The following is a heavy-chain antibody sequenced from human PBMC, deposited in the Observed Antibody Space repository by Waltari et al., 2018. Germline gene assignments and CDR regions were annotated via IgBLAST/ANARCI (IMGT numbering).Heavy chain of an antibody. J-gene: IGHJ4*02. V-gene: IGHV3-15*01. CDR2: VKSKTDGGTT. Sequence: EVQLVESGGGLVKPGESLRLSCAASGFTFTIAWMTWVRQAPGKGLEWVGRVKSKTDGGTTDYAEPVKGRFTISRDDSKNTLYLQMNSLETEDTAVYYCATDWGRDWGQGTQVTVSS. D-gene: IGHD3-16*01. CDR1: GFTFTIAW. CDR3: ATDWGRD.